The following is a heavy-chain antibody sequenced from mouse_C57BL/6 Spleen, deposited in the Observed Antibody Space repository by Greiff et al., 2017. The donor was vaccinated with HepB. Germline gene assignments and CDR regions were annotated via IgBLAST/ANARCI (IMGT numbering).Heavy chain of an antibody. CDR3: ARRGGNYVGWYFDV. Sequence: EVKLVESGGGLVKPGGSLKLSCAASGFTFSSYTMSWVRQTPEKRLEWVATISGGGGNTYYPDSVKGRFTISRDNAKNTLYLQMSSLRSEDTALYYCARRGGNYVGWYFDVWGTGTTVTVSS. D-gene: IGHD2-1*01. CDR2: ISGGGGNT. J-gene: IGHJ1*03. CDR1: GFTFSSYT. V-gene: IGHV5-9*01.